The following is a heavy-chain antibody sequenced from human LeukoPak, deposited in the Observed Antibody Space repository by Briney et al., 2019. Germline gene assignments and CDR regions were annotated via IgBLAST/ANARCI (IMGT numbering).Heavy chain of an antibody. D-gene: IGHD3-10*01. CDR2: IYTSGST. CDR1: GGSISSYY. J-gene: IGHJ4*02. V-gene: IGHV4-4*07. Sequence: KPSETLSLTCTVSGGSISSYYWSWIRQPAGKGLEWIGRIYTSGSTNYNPSLKSRVTMSVDTSKNQFSLKLSSVTAADTAVYYCARSKTNVLLWFGELYFDYWGQGTLVTVSS. CDR3: ARSKTNVLLWFGELYFDY.